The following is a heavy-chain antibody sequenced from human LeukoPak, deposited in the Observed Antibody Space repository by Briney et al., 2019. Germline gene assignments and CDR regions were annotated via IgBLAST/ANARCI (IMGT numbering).Heavy chain of an antibody. D-gene: IGHD3-22*01. Sequence: KTGGSLRLSCAASGFTFSSYSMNWVRQAPGKGLEWVSSISSSSSYIYYADSVKGRFTISRDNAKNSLYLQMNSLRAEDTAVYYCAGVVRYDSSDPSLDYWGQGTLSPSPQ. CDR2: ISSSSSYI. CDR3: AGVVRYDSSDPSLDY. J-gene: IGHJ4*02. V-gene: IGHV3-21*01. CDR1: GFTFSSYS.